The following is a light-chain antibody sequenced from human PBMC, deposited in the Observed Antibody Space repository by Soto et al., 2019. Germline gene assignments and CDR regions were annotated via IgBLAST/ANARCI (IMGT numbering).Light chain of an antibody. CDR3: NSYTGSSAPYV. CDR2: DVT. J-gene: IGLJ1*01. Sequence: QSALTQPASVSGSPGQSITISCTGTSSDVGGYNSVSWYQQHPGKAPKLMIYDVTNRPSGVSHRFSGSKSGDTASLTISGLQAEDEADYYCNSYTGSSAPYVFGTGTKLTVL. V-gene: IGLV2-14*01. CDR1: SSDVGGYNS.